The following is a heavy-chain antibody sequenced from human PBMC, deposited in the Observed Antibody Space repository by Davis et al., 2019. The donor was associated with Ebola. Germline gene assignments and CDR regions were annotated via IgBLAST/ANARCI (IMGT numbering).Heavy chain of an antibody. CDR1: GFTFSSYS. D-gene: IGHD3-16*02. J-gene: IGHJ4*02. CDR2: ISSVSSYI. V-gene: IGHV3-21*04. CDR3: TKSRYTGTWYRDFDY. Sequence: GESLKISCAASGFTFSSYSMNWVRQAPGKGLEWVSSISSVSSYIYYADSVKGRFTISRDNAKNSLYLQMNSLRAEDTAVYYCTKSRYTGTWYRDFDYWGQGTLVTVSS.